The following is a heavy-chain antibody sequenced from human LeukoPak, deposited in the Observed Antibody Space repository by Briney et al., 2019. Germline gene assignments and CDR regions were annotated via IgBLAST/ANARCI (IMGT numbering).Heavy chain of an antibody. CDR3: ARRGLVVVPL. CDR2: IYYGGTT. J-gene: IGHJ4*02. CDR1: GGSVSSSDSY. Sequence: SETLSLTCTVSGGSVSSSDSYWVWVRQPPGMGLEWIGSIYYGGTTYYNPSLKSRVTISADTSKNQFSLEVTSVTAADTAVYYCARRGLVVVPLWGQGTLVTVSS. D-gene: IGHD2-21*01. V-gene: IGHV4-39*01.